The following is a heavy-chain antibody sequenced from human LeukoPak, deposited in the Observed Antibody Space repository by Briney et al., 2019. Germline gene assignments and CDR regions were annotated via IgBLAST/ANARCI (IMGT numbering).Heavy chain of an antibody. J-gene: IGHJ4*02. CDR2: ISYDGSNK. D-gene: IGHD6-13*01. CDR3: AKDHSSSWYYFDY. Sequence: GGSLRLSCAASGFTFSSYGMHWVRQAPGKGLEWVAVISYDGSNKYYADSVKGRFTISRDNSKNTLYLQMNSLRAEDTAVYYCAKDHSSSWYYFDYWDQGTLVTVSS. CDR1: GFTFSSYG. V-gene: IGHV3-30*18.